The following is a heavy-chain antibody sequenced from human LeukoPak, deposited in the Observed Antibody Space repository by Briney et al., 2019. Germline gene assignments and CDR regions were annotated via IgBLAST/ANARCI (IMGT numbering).Heavy chain of an antibody. CDR1: GFNLSSYW. CDR2: INSDGSST. V-gene: IGHV3-74*01. CDR3: ARGEIRWPVDAFDI. J-gene: IGHJ3*02. D-gene: IGHD4-23*01. Sequence: PGGALRLSWAASGFNLSSYWMHWVRQAPGKGLVLVSRINSDGSSTSYADSVKGRFTISRDNAKNTLYLQMNSLRAEDTAVYYCARGEIRWPVDAFDIWGQGTMVTVSS.